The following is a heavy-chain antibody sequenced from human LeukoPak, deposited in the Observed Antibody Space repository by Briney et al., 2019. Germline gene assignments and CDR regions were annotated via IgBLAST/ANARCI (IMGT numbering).Heavy chain of an antibody. J-gene: IGHJ4*02. CDR3: TCYYYDSSGLNPLFDY. CDR2: IIPIFGTA. V-gene: IGHV1-69*06. Sequence: AASVKVSCTASGGTFSSYAISWVRQAPGQGLEWMGGIIPIFGTANYAQKFQGRVTITADKSTSTAYMELSSLRSEDTAVYYCTCYYYDSSGLNPLFDYWGQGTLVTVSS. D-gene: IGHD3-22*01. CDR1: GGTFSSYA.